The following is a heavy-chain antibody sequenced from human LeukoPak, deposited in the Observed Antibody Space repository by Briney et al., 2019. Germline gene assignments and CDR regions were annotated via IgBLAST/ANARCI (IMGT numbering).Heavy chain of an antibody. J-gene: IGHJ4*02. CDR3: ARIFSGVSEGY. Sequence: ASVKVSCKASGYTFTTYGISWVRQAPGQGLEWMGIINPSGGSTSYAQKFQGRVTMTRDMSTSTVYMELSSLRSEDTAVYYCARIFSGVSEGYWGQGTLVTVSS. CDR1: GYTFTTYG. CDR2: INPSGGST. V-gene: IGHV1-46*01. D-gene: IGHD2-15*01.